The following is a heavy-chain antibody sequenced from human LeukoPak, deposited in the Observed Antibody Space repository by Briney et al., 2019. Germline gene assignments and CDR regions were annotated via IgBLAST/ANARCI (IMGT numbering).Heavy chain of an antibody. CDR2: IRRGVGST. Sequence: SGGSLRLSCAASGFTFSSYDLSWVRQAPGKGLECVSSIRRGVGSTYYADSVKGRFTISRDNSKNTLYLQMNSLRPEDTAMFYCAKDQGNSWYDCWGQGPLVIVSS. J-gene: IGHJ5*01. CDR1: GFTFSSYD. CDR3: AKDQGNSWYDC. V-gene: IGHV3-23*01.